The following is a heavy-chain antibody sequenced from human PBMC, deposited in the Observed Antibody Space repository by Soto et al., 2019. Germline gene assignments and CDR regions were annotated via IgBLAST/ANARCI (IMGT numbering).Heavy chain of an antibody. Sequence: GASVKVSCKASGYTFTGYYMQWVRQAPGQGLEWMGWMNANSGGTNYAQKFQGWVTMTRDTSISTAYMELSRLRSDDTAVYYCARDGGSAIFGVVIGGMDVWGQGTTVTVSS. D-gene: IGHD3-3*01. V-gene: IGHV1-2*04. CDR2: MNANSGGT. J-gene: IGHJ6*02. CDR3: ARDGGSAIFGVVIGGMDV. CDR1: GYTFTGYY.